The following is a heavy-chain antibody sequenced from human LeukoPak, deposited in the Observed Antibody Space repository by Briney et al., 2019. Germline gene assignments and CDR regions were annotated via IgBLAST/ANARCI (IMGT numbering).Heavy chain of an antibody. CDR2: IIPIFGTA. CDR3: ARAGGGGRGYFQH. D-gene: IGHD2-15*01. J-gene: IGHJ1*01. CDR1: GYTFTSYY. Sequence: SVKVSCKASGYTFTSYYMHWVRQAPGQGLEWMGGIIPIFGTANYAQKFQGRVTITADESTSTAYMELSSLRSEDTAVYYCARAGGGGRGYFQHWGQGTLVTVSS. V-gene: IGHV1-69*13.